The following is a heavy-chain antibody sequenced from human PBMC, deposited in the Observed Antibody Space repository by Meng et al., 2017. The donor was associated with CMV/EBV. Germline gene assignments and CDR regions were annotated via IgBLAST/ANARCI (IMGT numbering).Heavy chain of an antibody. CDR1: GGYNRRSNEY. V-gene: IGHV4-39*07. CDR2: IYKRGKK. D-gene: IGHD5/OR15-5a*01. CDR3: ANYRFGSTMDY. J-gene: IGHJ4*02. Sequence: VRGGYNRRSNEYWGRMSEKKGKGLEWNGRIYKRGKKKYKKTIKSRVTISVDTSKNQFSLNLSSVTAADTAVYYCANYRFGSTMDYWGQGTLVTVSS.